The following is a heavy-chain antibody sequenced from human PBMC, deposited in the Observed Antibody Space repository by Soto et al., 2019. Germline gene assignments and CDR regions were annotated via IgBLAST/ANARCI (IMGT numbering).Heavy chain of an antibody. J-gene: IGHJ3*02. CDR3: ASNSMVRGAIKQAFDI. CDR2: IYPGDSDT. Sequence: PGESLKISCKGSGYSFTTYWIGWVRQMPGKGLEWMGIIYPGDSDTRYSPSFQGQVTISADKSISTAYLQWSSLKASDTAMYYCASNSMVRGAIKQAFDIWGQGTMVTVS. D-gene: IGHD3-10*01. CDR1: GYSFTTYW. V-gene: IGHV5-51*01.